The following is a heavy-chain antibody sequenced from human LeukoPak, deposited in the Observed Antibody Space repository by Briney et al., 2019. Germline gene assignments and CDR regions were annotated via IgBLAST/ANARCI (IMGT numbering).Heavy chain of an antibody. J-gene: IGHJ4*02. CDR2: ISSGSSYI. CDR1: GFTFSSYR. D-gene: IGHD3-10*01. V-gene: IGHV3-21*01. CDR3: ARLTGNYGDY. Sequence: GGSLRLSCAASGFTFSSYRMNWVRQAPGKGLEWVSSISSGSSYIYYADSVKGRFTISRENAKNSLYLQMDSLRAEDTAVYYCARLTGNYGDYWGQGTLVTVSS.